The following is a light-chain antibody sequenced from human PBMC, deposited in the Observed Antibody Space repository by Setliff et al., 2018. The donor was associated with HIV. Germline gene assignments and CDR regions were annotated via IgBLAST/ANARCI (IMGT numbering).Light chain of an antibody. V-gene: IGLV2-14*01. CDR3: SSYTSSGTRV. J-gene: IGLJ1*01. CDR1: ISDIGGYNY. Sequence: QSVLTQPASVSGSPGQSITISCTGTISDIGGYNYVSWYQHPPGKAPKRMIYEVSNRPSGVSNRFSGSKSGNTAYLTISGLQAEDEADYYCSSYTSSGTRVFGTGTKVTVL. CDR2: EVS.